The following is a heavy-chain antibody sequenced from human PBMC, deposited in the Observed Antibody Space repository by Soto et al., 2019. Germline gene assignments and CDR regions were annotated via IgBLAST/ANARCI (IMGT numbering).Heavy chain of an antibody. V-gene: IGHV3-23*01. D-gene: IGHD4-17*01. CDR1: GFTFNRYA. CDR2: ISGDASTT. Sequence: PGGSLRLSCAASGFTFNRYAVSWVRQAPGKGLEWVSGISGDASTTYYADSVKGRFTISRDNSKNTLYLQMNSLRAEDTAVYYCAKEYGFDYWGQGTLVTVSS. J-gene: IGHJ4*02. CDR3: AKEYGFDY.